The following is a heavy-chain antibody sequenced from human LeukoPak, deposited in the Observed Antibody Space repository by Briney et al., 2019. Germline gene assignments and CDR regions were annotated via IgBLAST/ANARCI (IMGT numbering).Heavy chain of an antibody. CDR3: ATGRAARPVYYYYYYMDV. V-gene: IGHV4-39*07. CDR1: GGSISSSTYY. CDR2: INHSGST. J-gene: IGHJ6*03. D-gene: IGHD6-13*01. Sequence: SETLSLTCTVSGGSISSSTYYWGWIRQPPGKGLEWIGEINHSGSTNYNPSLKSRVTISVDTSKNQFSLKLGSVTAADTAVYYCATGRAARPVYYYYYYMDVWGKGTTVTVSS.